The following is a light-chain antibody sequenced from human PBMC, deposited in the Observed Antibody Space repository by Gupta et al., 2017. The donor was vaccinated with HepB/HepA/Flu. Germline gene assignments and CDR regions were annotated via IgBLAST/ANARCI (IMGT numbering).Light chain of an antibody. Sequence: QSVLTQPPSASGTPGQRVTISCSGSNSNVGSHAVNCYQQVPGTAPKLLIYNNNERPSGVPDRFSESKSGTSASLAIRALRSEDEADYYCATWDDSGNGPVFGGGTKLTVL. J-gene: IGLJ3*02. CDR1: NSNVGSHA. V-gene: IGLV1-44*01. CDR2: NNN. CDR3: ATWDDSGNGPV.